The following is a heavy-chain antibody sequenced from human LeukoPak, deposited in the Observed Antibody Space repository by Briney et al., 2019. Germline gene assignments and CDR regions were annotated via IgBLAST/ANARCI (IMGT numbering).Heavy chain of an antibody. V-gene: IGHV3-11*04. J-gene: IGHJ4*02. Sequence: PGGSLRLSCAASGFTFSDYYMSWIRQAPGKGLEWVSYISSSGSTIYYADSVKGRFTISRDNAKNSLYLQMNSLRAEDTAVYYCARGVPLGLPELYFDYWGQGTLVTVSS. CDR2: ISSSGSTI. CDR1: GFTFSDYY. CDR3: ARGVPLGLPELYFDY. D-gene: IGHD3-10*01.